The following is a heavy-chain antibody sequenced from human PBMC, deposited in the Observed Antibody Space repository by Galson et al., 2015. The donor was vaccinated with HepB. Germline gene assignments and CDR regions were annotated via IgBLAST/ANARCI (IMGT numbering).Heavy chain of an antibody. V-gene: IGHV1-2*02. CDR3: ARESPGFGY. Sequence: SVKVSCKASGGTFSSYAISWVRQAPGQGLEWMGWINPNSGGTNYAQKFQGRVTMTRDTSISTAYMELSRLRSDDTAVYYCARESPGFGYWGQGTLVTVSS. CDR1: GGTFSSYA. J-gene: IGHJ4*02. CDR2: INPNSGGT.